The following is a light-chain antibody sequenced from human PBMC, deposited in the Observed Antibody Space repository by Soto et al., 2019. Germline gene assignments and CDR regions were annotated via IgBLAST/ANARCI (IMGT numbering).Light chain of an antibody. CDR1: QSVSSSY. CDR2: GAY. J-gene: IGKJ1*01. V-gene: IGKV3-20*01. CDR3: KQYGSSPWT. Sequence: EIVLTQSPGTLSLSPGERATLSCRASQSVSSSYLAWYQQKPGQAHRLLIYGAYSRATGIQDRFSGSGSGTDFTLTISRLEPEDFAVYYCKQYGSSPWTFGQGTKVDI.